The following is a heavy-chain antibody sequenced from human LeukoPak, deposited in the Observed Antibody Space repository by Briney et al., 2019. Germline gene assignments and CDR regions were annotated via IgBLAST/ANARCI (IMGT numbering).Heavy chain of an antibody. V-gene: IGHV4-39*01. D-gene: IGHD3-10*01. CDR2: IYYSGST. Sequence: PSETLSLTCTVSGGSLSSSSYYWGWIRQPPGTGLEWLGSIYYSGSTYYNPSLKSRVTISVDTSKNQFSLKLSSVTAADTAVYYCARITSRGGRRYYFDYWGQGTLVTVSS. CDR3: ARITSRGGRRYYFDY. CDR1: GGSLSSSSYY. J-gene: IGHJ4*02.